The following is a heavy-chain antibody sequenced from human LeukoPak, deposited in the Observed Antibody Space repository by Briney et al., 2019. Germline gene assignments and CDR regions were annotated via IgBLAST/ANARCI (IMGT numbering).Heavy chain of an antibody. J-gene: IGHJ5*02. Sequence: GASVKVSCKASGYTFTGYYMHWVRQAPGQGLEWMGRINPNSGGTNYAQKFQGRVTMTRDTSISTAYMELSRLRSDDTAVYYCAREAIRTLIGYCTSGVCRAFDPWGQGTLVTVSS. CDR1: GYTFTGYY. D-gene: IGHD2-8*01. CDR2: INPNSGGT. V-gene: IGHV1-2*06. CDR3: AREAIRTLIGYCTSGVCRAFDP.